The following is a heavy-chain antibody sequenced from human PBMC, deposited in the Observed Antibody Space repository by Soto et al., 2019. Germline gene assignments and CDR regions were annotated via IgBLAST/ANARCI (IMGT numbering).Heavy chain of an antibody. CDR2: IYYSGST. Sequence: QVQLQESGPGLVKPSETLSLTCTVSGGSISSYYWSWIRQPPGKGLEWIGYIYYSGSTNYNPSLKSRVTISVDTSKNQFSLKLSSVTAADTAVYYCARLEYSSSSFDYWGQGTLVTVSS. J-gene: IGHJ4*02. CDR3: ARLEYSSSSFDY. CDR1: GGSISSYY. D-gene: IGHD6-6*01. V-gene: IGHV4-59*08.